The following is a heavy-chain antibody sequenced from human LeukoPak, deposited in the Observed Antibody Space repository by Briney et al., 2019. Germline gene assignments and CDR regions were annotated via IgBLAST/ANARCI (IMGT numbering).Heavy chain of an antibody. CDR2: IYRFGNT. CDR3: AGRGQRYFRD. V-gene: IGHV4-4*08. CDR1: GDSISSDY. Sequence: PSETLSLTCTVPGDSISSDYWSWIRQPPGTGLEWIGYIYRFGNTDYNPSLLRRVTISLHTSKKQLSLNLTSVTAADTAVYYCAGRGQRYFRDWGQGTLVTVSS. J-gene: IGHJ1*01.